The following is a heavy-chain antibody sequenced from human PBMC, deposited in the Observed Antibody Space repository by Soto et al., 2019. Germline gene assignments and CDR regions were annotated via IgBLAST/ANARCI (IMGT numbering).Heavy chain of an antibody. CDR1: GGTFSSYA. V-gene: IGHV1-69*12. Sequence: QVQLVQSGAEVKKPGSSVKVSCKAAGGTFSSYAISCVRQAPGQGLEWMGGITPIFGTANYAQTFQGRVTITADESTSTAYMAVSSLRSEDTAGYYGASDPRRDGYNYVSYWGQGTLVTFSS. D-gene: IGHD5-12*01. J-gene: IGHJ4*02. CDR2: ITPIFGTA. CDR3: ASDPRRDGYNYVSY.